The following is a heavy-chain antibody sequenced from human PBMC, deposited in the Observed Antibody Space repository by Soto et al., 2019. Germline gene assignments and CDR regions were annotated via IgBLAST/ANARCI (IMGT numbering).Heavy chain of an antibody. CDR3: AKKGLGSLATYCNYGDCHYACDL. Sequence: EVQLLESGGGVVQPGGSLRLSCAASGFTFTNYAMSWVRQAPGKGLEWVSTVSGGGGGTYYADSVKGRFTTSRDNSRNTGYLQMNRRRAEDTAVYYCAKKGLGSLATYCNYGDCHYACDLWGQGKSVTVS. D-gene: IGHD2-21*02. V-gene: IGHV3-23*01. CDR2: VSGGGGGT. J-gene: IGHJ3*01. CDR1: GFTFTNYA.